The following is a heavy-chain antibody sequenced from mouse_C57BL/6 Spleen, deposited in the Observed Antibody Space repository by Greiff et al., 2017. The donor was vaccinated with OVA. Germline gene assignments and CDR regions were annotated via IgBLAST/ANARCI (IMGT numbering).Heavy chain of an antibody. CDR1: GYTFPSYD. CDR3: ARTDYYGSREYFDV. Sequence: VQLQQSGPELVKPGASVKLSCTASGYTFPSYDINWVKQRPGQGLEWIGWIYPRDGSTKYNEKFKGKATLTVDPSSSTAYMELHSLTSADSAVYVCARTDYYGSREYFDVWGTGTTVTVSS. CDR2: IYPRDGST. V-gene: IGHV1-85*01. J-gene: IGHJ1*03. D-gene: IGHD1-1*01.